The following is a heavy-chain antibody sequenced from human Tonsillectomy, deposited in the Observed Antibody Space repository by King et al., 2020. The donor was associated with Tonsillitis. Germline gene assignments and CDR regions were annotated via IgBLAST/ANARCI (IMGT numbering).Heavy chain of an antibody. CDR3: AREMFYFDSSDYYAVGSFDY. CDR1: GFTFSNYN. J-gene: IGHJ4*02. Sequence: VQLVESGGGWLQPGGSLRLSCAASGFTFSNYNMNWGRQAPGEGLEWSSYISSGSRIIYYEDSVKGRFTISRDNVKDSLYLQMNSLRAEDTAVYYCAREMFYFDSSDYYAVGSFDYWGQGILVTVSS. V-gene: IGHV3-48*04. D-gene: IGHD3-22*01. CDR2: ISSGSRII.